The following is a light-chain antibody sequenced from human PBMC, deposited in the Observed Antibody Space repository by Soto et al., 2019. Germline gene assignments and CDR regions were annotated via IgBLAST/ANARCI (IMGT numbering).Light chain of an antibody. CDR1: QSVSSSY. Sequence: EIVLTQSPGTLSLSPGERATLSCRASQSVSSSYLAWYQQKPGQAPRLLIYGASSRATGIPDRFSGSGSGTDFTLTISRLEPEDRAVYYCQQYGSSPFTFGPGTKVDV. CDR2: GAS. CDR3: QQYGSSPFT. J-gene: IGKJ3*01. V-gene: IGKV3-20*01.